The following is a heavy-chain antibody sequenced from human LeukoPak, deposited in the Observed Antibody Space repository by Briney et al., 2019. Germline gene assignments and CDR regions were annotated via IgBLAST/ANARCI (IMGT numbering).Heavy chain of an antibody. CDR1: GGSFSGYY. D-gene: IGHD3-3*01. CDR3: ARDPFGVVIIGSIGSDAFDI. V-gene: IGHV4-34*01. CDR2: INHSGGT. Sequence: SETLSLTCAVYGGSFSGYYWSWIRQPPGKGLEWIGEINHSGGTNYNPSLKSRVTISVDTSKNQFSLKLSSVTAADTAVYYCARDPFGVVIIGSIGSDAFDIWGQGTMVTVSS. J-gene: IGHJ3*02.